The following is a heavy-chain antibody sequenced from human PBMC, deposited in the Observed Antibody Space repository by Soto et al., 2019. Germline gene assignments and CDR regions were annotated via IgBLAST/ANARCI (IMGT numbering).Heavy chain of an antibody. V-gene: IGHV4-59*01. CDR1: GGSISSYY. Sequence: QVQLQESGPGLVKPSETLSLTCTVSGGSISSYYLRWIRQPPGKGLEWIGYIYYSGSTNYNPSLKSRVTISVETSKDQLSLKLSSVTAADTAVYYCARGGYDFWSGYEQDYWGQGTLVTVSS. CDR2: IYYSGST. D-gene: IGHD3-3*01. J-gene: IGHJ4*02. CDR3: ARGGYDFWSGYEQDY.